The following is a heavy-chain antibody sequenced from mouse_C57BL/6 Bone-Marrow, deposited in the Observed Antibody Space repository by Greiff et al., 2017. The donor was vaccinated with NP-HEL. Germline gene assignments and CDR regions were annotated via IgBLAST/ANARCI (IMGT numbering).Heavy chain of an antibody. D-gene: IGHD2-12*01. CDR1: GFTFSDYG. J-gene: IGHJ3*01. CDR3: ARTRYYSLAY. Sequence: EVKLMESGGGLVKPGGSLKLSCAASGFTFSDYGMHWVRQAPEKGLEWVAYISSGSSTIYYADTVKGRFTISRDNAKNTLFLQMTSLRSEDTAMYYCARTRYYSLAYWGQGTLVTVSA. V-gene: IGHV5-17*01. CDR2: ISSGSSTI.